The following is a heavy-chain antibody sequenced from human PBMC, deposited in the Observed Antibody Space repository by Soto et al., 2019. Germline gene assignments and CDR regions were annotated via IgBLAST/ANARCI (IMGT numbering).Heavy chain of an antibody. V-gene: IGHV4-59*01. D-gene: IGHD3-10*01. CDR3: AGTYGSGYGMDV. Sequence: SATLSLTYRASGGYISSSYWGWIRQPPGKRLEWIGHIYYTGSTNYNPSLKTRVTMSVDTSKKQFSLRLTSVAAADTAVYYCAGTYGSGYGMDVWGQGTTVTVSS. J-gene: IGHJ6*02. CDR1: GGYISSSY. CDR2: IYYTGST.